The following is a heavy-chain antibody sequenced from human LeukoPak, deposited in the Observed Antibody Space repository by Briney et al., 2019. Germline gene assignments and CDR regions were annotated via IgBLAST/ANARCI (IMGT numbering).Heavy chain of an antibody. CDR1: GGTFSSYA. D-gene: IGHD3-22*01. Sequence: SVKVSCKASGGTFSSYAISWVRQAPGQGLEWMGGIIPIFGTANYAQKFQGRVTITTDESTSTAYMELSSLRSEDTAVYYCASDYYYDSSANLGYWGQGTLLTVSS. V-gene: IGHV1-69*05. J-gene: IGHJ4*02. CDR3: ASDYYYDSSANLGY. CDR2: IIPIFGTA.